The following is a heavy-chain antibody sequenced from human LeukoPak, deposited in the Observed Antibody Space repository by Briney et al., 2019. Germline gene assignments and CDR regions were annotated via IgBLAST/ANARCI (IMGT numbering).Heavy chain of an antibody. Sequence: GGSLRLSCAASGFTFSSYGMHWVRQAPGKGLEWVAFIRYDGSNKYYADSVKGRFTISRDNSKNTLYLQMNSPRAEDTAVYYCAKDFYNWNNYWGQGTLVTVSS. J-gene: IGHJ4*02. CDR3: AKDFYNWNNY. CDR2: IRYDGSNK. D-gene: IGHD1/OR15-1a*01. CDR1: GFTFSSYG. V-gene: IGHV3-30*02.